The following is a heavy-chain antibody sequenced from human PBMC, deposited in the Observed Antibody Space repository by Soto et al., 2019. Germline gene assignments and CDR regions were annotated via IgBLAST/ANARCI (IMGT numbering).Heavy chain of an antibody. CDR1: GFTFSSYD. CDR3: ARELCSSTSCYFDY. V-gene: IGHV3-13*01. J-gene: IGHJ4*02. Sequence: GGSLRLSCAASGFTFSSYDMHWVRQATGKGLEWVSAIGTAGDTYYPGSVKGRFTISRENAKNSLYLQMNSLRAGDTAVYYCARELCSSTSCYFDYWGQGTLVTVSS. CDR2: IGTAGDT. D-gene: IGHD2-2*01.